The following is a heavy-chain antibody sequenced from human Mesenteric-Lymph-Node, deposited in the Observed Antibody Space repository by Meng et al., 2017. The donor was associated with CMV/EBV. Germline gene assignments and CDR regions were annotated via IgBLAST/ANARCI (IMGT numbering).Heavy chain of an antibody. V-gene: IGHV3-21*04. Sequence: ASGFTFKTSVRNWLRQAPGKVLELVSSISNSRYSPYYQDSVKGRFTISRDNAKNSLYLQMNSLRAEDTAVYYCVKGSYFDSSAYFHYWGQGTLVTVSS. CDR2: ISNSRYSP. CDR1: GFTFKTSV. D-gene: IGHD3-22*01. CDR3: VKGSYFDSSAYFHY. J-gene: IGHJ4*02.